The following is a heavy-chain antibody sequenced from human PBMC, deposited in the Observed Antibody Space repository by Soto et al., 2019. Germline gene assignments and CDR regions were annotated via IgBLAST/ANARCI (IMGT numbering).Heavy chain of an antibody. V-gene: IGHV3-15*01. J-gene: IGHJ4*02. CDR3: TTDGSAAAGGQFDY. D-gene: IGHD6-13*01. Sequence: GGSLRLSCAASGFTFSNAWMSWVRQAPGKGLEWVGRIKSKTDGGTTDYAAPVKGRFTISRDDSKNTLYLQMNSLKTVDTAVYYCTTDGSAAAGGQFDYWGQGTLVTVSS. CDR2: IKSKTDGGTT. CDR1: GFTFSNAW.